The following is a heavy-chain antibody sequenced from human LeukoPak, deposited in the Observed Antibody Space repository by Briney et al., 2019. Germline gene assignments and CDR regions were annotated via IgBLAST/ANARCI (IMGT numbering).Heavy chain of an antibody. D-gene: IGHD3-3*01. J-gene: IGHJ4*02. CDR2: IYYSGST. CDR1: GGSISSSSYY. Sequence: SETLSLTCTVYGGSISSSSYYWGWIRQPQGKGLEWIGSIYYSGSTYYNPSLKSRFTISVDTSKNQFSLKLSSVTAADTAVYYCANGITIFGVVKEADYWGQGTLVTVSS. CDR3: ANGITIFGVVKEADY. V-gene: IGHV4-39*01.